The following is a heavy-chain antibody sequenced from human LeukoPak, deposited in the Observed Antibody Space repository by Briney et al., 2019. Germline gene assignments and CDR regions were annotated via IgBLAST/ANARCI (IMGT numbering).Heavy chain of an antibody. CDR2: ISSSGSTI. CDR1: GFTFSSYA. CDR3: AELGITMIGGV. J-gene: IGHJ6*04. V-gene: IGHV3-48*03. Sequence: GGSLRLSCAASGFTFSSYAMSWVRQAPGKGLEWVSYISSSGSTIYYADSVKGRFTISRDNAKNSLYLQMNSLRAEDAAVYYCAELGITMIGGVWGKGTTVTISS. D-gene: IGHD3-10*02.